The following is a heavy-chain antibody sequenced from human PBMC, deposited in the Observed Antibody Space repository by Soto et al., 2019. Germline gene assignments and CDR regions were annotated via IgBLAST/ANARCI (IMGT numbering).Heavy chain of an antibody. V-gene: IGHV1-3*01. Sequence: ASVKVSCKASGYTFTSYAMHWVRQAPGQRLEWMGWINAGNGNTKYSQKFQGRVTITRDTSASTAYMELSSLRSEDTAVYYCARDPAEYSSSSARPRPLLYYYYGMDVWGQGTTVTVSS. CDR1: GYTFTSYA. J-gene: IGHJ6*02. CDR2: INAGNGNT. CDR3: ARDPAEYSSSSARPRPLLYYYYGMDV. D-gene: IGHD6-6*01.